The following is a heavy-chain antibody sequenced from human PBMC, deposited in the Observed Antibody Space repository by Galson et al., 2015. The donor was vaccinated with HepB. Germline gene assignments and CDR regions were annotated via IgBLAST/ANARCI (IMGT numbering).Heavy chain of an antibody. CDR2: MGRDYGSK. CDR1: GFTFNDYY. V-gene: IGHV3-11*06. D-gene: IGHD4-11*01. J-gene: IGHJ5*02. Sequence: SLRLSCAVSGFTFNDYYIAWIRQAPGKGLEWISFMGRDYGSKHYADSVRGRFTTSRDNTKNSLDLEMNNLIPEDTAVYYWARVTLYSENSYWGFDAWGQGTLVTVCS. CDR3: ARVTLYSENSYWGFDA.